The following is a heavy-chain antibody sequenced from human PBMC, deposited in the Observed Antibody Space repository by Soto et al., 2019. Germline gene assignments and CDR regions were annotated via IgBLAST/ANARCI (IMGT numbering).Heavy chain of an antibody. J-gene: IGHJ4*02. CDR2: ISHDGFNK. CDR3: AKVGARLAPDGYHIEY. Sequence: GGSLRLSCAASGFSFNYYGIHWVRQAPGKGLEWVAVISHDGFNKYYADSVKGRFTISRENSKSTVYLQMNTLRDEDTAVYYCAKVGARLAPDGYHIEYWGQGALV. CDR1: GFSFNYYG. V-gene: IGHV3-30*18. D-gene: IGHD3-16*01.